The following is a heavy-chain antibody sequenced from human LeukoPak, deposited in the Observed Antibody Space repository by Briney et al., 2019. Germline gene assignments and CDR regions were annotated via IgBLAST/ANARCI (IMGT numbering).Heavy chain of an antibody. J-gene: IGHJ3*02. CDR2: IYSDNT. D-gene: IGHD3-3*01. V-gene: IGHV3-53*01. CDR1: GFTVSSNS. Sequence: GGSLRLSCTVSGFTVSSNSMSWVRQAPGRGREWVSFIYSDNTHYSDSVKGRFTISRDNSKNTLYLQMNSLRAEDTAVYYCAKGVGWSGFDIWGQGTMVTVSS. CDR3: AKGVGWSGFDI.